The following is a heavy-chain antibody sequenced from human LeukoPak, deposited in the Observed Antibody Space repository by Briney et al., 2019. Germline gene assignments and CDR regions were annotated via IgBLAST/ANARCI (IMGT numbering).Heavy chain of an antibody. J-gene: IGHJ4*02. V-gene: IGHV3-33*01. CDR3: ARDFWGELPRYYFDY. Sequence: PGGSLRLSCAASGFTFSSYGMHWVRQAPGKGLEWVAVIWYDGSNKYYADSVKGRFTISRDNSKNTLYLQMNSLRAEDTAVYYCARDFWGELPRYYFDYWGQGTLVTISS. CDR1: GFTFSSYG. D-gene: IGHD1-26*01. CDR2: IWYDGSNK.